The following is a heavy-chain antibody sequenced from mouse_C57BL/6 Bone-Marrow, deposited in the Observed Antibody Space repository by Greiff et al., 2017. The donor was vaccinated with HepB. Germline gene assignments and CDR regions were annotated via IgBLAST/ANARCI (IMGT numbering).Heavy chain of an antibody. Sequence: EVKLMESGGGLVKPGGSLKLSCAASGFTFSSYAMSWVRQTPEKRLEWVATISDGGSYTYYPDNVKGRFTISRDNAKNNLYLQMSHLKSEDTAMYYCARDGGWLPLFAYWGQGTLVTVSA. J-gene: IGHJ3*01. CDR3: ARDGGWLPLFAY. CDR2: ISDGGSYT. CDR1: GFTFSSYA. V-gene: IGHV5-4*01. D-gene: IGHD2-3*01.